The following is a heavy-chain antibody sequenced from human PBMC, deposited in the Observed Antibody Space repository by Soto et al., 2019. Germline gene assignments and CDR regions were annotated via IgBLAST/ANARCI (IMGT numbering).Heavy chain of an antibody. D-gene: IGHD5-18*01. V-gene: IGHV4-59*01. Sequence: SETLSLTCIFSGGSIRSYYWTWIRQPPGKGLEWLGYIFYSGSTFYNPSLKSRVTISIHTSKSQFSLQPTSVTAADTAVYYCARGAADTAMVDSWGQGTLVTVSS. CDR3: ARGAADTAMVDS. CDR2: IFYSGST. CDR1: GGSIRSYY. J-gene: IGHJ4*02.